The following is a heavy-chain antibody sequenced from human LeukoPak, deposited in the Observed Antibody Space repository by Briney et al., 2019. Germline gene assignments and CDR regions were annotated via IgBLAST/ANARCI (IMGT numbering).Heavy chain of an antibody. CDR2: ISGSGGST. CDR1: GFTFSSYA. Sequence: GGSLRLSYAASGFTFSSYAMSWVRQAPGKGLEWVSAISGSGGSTYYADSVKGRFTISRDNSKNTLYLQMNSLRADDTAVYYCARYSGSYYYPPAWDLWGQGTLVTVSS. CDR3: ARYSGSYYYPPAWDL. D-gene: IGHD1-26*01. J-gene: IGHJ4*02. V-gene: IGHV3-23*01.